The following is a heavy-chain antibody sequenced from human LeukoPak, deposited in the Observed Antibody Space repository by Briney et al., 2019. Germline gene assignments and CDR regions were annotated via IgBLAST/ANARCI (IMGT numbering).Heavy chain of an antibody. CDR1: AYSFTTDW. J-gene: IGHJ5*02. Sequence: GESLKISCKASAYSFTTDWIGWVRQMPGKGLEWMAVIYPGDSRTRYNPSFEGQISISADQSTSTAYLQWGSLKASDTAMYYCVCRKLLDTWSDPWGQETLVTVSS. CDR2: IYPGDSRT. CDR3: VCRKLLDTWSDP. V-gene: IGHV5-51*01.